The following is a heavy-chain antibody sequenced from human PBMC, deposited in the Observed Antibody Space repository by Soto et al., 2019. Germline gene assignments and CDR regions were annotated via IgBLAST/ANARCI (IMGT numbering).Heavy chain of an antibody. J-gene: IGHJ4*02. Sequence: PSESLSLTCTVSGDSISSGGYYWSWIRQHPGKGLERIGYIYYSGSTYYNPTLKSRVTISVDTSKNQFSLKLTSVTVGDTAVYDCARVDYYGSGSYLGPYYYLEYLGQGTLVTVSS. CDR2: IYYSGST. CDR3: ARVDYYGSGSYLGPYYYLEY. D-gene: IGHD3-10*01. V-gene: IGHV4-31*03. CDR1: GDSISSGGYY.